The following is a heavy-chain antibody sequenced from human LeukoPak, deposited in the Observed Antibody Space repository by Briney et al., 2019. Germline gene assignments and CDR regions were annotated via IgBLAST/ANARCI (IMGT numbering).Heavy chain of an antibody. Sequence: ASVKVSCKASGSTFTSYYMHWVRQAPGQGLEWMGIINPSGGSTSYAQKFQGRVTMTRDTSISTAYMELSRLRSDDTAVYYCAREYLMMNDAFDIWGQGTMVTVSS. J-gene: IGHJ3*02. CDR3: AREYLMMNDAFDI. D-gene: IGHD3-16*01. CDR1: GSTFTSYY. V-gene: IGHV1-46*01. CDR2: INPSGGST.